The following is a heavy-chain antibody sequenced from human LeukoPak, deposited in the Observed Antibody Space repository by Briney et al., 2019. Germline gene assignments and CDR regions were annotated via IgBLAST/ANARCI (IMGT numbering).Heavy chain of an antibody. CDR3: ARQCCGSYYPMDV. D-gene: IGHD1-26*01. Sequence: GESLKISCKGSGYSFTSYWIGWVRQMPGKGLEWMGIIYPDDSDGRYSPSFQGQVTISADKSLRTAYLQWSSLKASDTAMYYCARQCCGSYYPMDVWGKGTTVTVSS. V-gene: IGHV5-51*01. J-gene: IGHJ6*03. CDR1: GYSFTSYW. CDR2: IYPDDSDG.